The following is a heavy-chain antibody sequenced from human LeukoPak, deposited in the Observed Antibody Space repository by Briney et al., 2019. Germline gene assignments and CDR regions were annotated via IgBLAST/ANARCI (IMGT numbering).Heavy chain of an antibody. CDR3: AREGAGPYYYDSSGFDY. CDR1: GFTFSSYA. V-gene: IGHV3-23*01. CDR2: ISGSGGST. J-gene: IGHJ4*02. Sequence: PGGSLRLSCAASGFTFSSYAMSWVRQAPGKGLEWVSAISGSGGSTYYADSVNGRFTISRDNARNSLYLQMTSLRAEDTAVYYCAREGAGPYYYDSSGFDYWGQGTLVTVSS. D-gene: IGHD3-22*01.